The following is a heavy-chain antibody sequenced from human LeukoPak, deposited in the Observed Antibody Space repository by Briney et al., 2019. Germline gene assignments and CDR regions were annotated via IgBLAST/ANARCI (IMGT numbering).Heavy chain of an antibody. CDR2: ISYDGSDK. CDR1: GFTFSNYA. V-gene: IGHV3-30*04. CDR3: ARDGASGYDTSYYYSYYMDV. Sequence: GGSLRLSCAASGFTFSNYAMHWVRQAPGKGLEWVAFISYDGSDKYSADSVRARFTISRDNSKNTVSLQMHSLPAEDTAVYYCARDGASGYDTSYYYSYYMDVWGKGTTVTVSS. J-gene: IGHJ6*03. D-gene: IGHD5-12*01.